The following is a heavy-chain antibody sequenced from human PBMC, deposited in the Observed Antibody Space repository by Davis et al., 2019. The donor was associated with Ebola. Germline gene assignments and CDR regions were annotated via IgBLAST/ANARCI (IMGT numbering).Heavy chain of an antibody. CDR1: VITFSSYA. J-gene: IGHJ4*02. CDR3: VRDTIEGATTFDY. Sequence: GGSLRLSCTDSVITFSSYAMTWVRQAPGKGLEWVSAISGSGGSTYYADSVKGRFTISRDNAKNTLYLQMNSLRAEDTAVYYCVRDTIEGATTFDYWGQGTLVTVSS. CDR2: ISGSGGST. D-gene: IGHD1-26*01. V-gene: IGHV3-23*01.